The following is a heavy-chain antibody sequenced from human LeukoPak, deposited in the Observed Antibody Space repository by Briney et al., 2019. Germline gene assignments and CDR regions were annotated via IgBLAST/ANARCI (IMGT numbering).Heavy chain of an antibody. J-gene: IGHJ5*02. CDR3: AREGVNWFDP. Sequence: GGSLRLSCAASGFTFSSYSMNWVRQAPGKGLEWVSYISSSSSTIYYADSVKGRFTISRDNAKNSLYLQMNSLRAEDTAVYYCAREGVNWFDPWGQGTLVTVSS. V-gene: IGHV3-48*04. D-gene: IGHD3-10*01. CDR2: ISSSSSTI. CDR1: GFTFSSYS.